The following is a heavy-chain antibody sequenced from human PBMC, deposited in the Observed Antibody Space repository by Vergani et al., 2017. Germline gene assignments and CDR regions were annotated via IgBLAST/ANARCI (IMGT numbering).Heavy chain of an antibody. CDR1: GDSISSGVYY. J-gene: IGHJ4*02. CDR2: IYSTGST. D-gene: IGHD3-22*01. CDR3: ARMGGYDEGDAFRIGYFDS. V-gene: IGHV4-31*03. Sequence: QVRLQESGPGLVKPSQTLSLTCSVSGDSISSGVYYWNWIRQHPGKGLEWIGYIYSTGSTYHNPSLRRRINMSVDTSKNQFSLELNSVTAADTGRYYCARMGGYDEGDAFRIGYFDSWGPGILVTVSS.